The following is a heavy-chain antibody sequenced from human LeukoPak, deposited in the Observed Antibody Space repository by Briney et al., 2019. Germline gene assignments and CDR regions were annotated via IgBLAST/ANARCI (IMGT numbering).Heavy chain of an antibody. J-gene: IGHJ6*02. CDR1: GFTFSSYG. V-gene: IGHV3-30*18. D-gene: IGHD3-3*01. CDR3: AKDMGSWSGYYYYGMDV. CDR2: ISYDGSNK. Sequence: GGSLRLSCAASGFTFSSYGMHWVRQAPGKGLEWVAVISYDGSNKYYADSVKGRFTISRDNSKNTLYLQMNSLRAEDTAVYYCAKDMGSWSGYYYYGMDVWGQGTTVTVSS.